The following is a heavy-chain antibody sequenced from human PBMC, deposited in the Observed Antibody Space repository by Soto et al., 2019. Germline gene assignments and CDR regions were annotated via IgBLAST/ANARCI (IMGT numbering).Heavy chain of an antibody. Sequence: EVQLVESGGGLVQPGESLRLSCAASGFTFSYYWMHWVRQAPGKGLVWVSRIHSDGSSTTYADSVKDRFTISRDNARNTLYLQMNSLRAEDTAVDYCARGDRGAFDLWGQGTVLTVSS. CDR1: GFTFSYYW. CDR3: ARGDRGAFDL. CDR2: IHSDGSST. D-gene: IGHD1-26*01. V-gene: IGHV3-74*03. J-gene: IGHJ3*01.